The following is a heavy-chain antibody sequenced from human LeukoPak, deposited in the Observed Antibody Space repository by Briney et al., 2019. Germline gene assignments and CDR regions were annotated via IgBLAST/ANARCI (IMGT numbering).Heavy chain of an antibody. CDR2: IIPILGIA. CDR3: ARGGTPNCSGGSCYDY. J-gene: IGHJ4*02. D-gene: IGHD2-15*01. CDR1: GGTFSSYA. V-gene: IGHV1-69*04. Sequence: GASVKVSCKASGGTFSSYAISWVRQAPGQGLEWMGRIIPILGIANYAQKCQGRVTITADKYTSTAYMELSSLRSEDTAVYYCARGGTPNCSGGSCYDYWGQGTLVTVSS.